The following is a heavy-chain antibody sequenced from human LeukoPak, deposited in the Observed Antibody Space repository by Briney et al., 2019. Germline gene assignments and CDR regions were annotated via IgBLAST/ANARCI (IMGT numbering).Heavy chain of an antibody. V-gene: IGHV3-9*01. D-gene: IGHD3-22*01. Sequence: GGSLRLSCAASGFTFDDYATHWVRQAPGKGLEWVSGISWNSGSIGYADSVKGRFTISRDNAKNSLYLQMNSLRAEDTAVYYCAKPDSSGYYNGYFDYWGQGTLVTVSS. J-gene: IGHJ4*02. CDR3: AKPDSSGYYNGYFDY. CDR1: GFTFDDYA. CDR2: ISWNSGSI.